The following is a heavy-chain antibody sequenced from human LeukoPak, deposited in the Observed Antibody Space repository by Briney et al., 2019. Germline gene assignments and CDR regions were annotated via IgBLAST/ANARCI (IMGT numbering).Heavy chain of an antibody. V-gene: IGHV4-39*01. CDR1: GGSISSSSYY. CDR3: GTGGGSYYYYYMDV. D-gene: IGHD3-16*01. CDR2: IYYSGST. J-gene: IGHJ6*03. Sequence: PSETLSLTCTVSGGSISSSSYYWGWIRQPPGKGLEWIGSIYYSGSTYYNPSLKSRVTISVDTSKNQFSLKLSSVTAADTAVYYCGTGGGSYYYYYMDVWGKGTTVTVSS.